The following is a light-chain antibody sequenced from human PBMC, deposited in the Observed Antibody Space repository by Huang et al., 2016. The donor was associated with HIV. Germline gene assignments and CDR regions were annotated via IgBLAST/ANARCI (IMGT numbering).Light chain of an antibody. CDR3: QQYNNWPRES. J-gene: IGKJ2*03. V-gene: IGKV3-15*01. Sequence: IVMTQSPATRSVSPGQRVTLSCRTSQSVSNKVDWYQRKPGQAPRHLIYDASKRAIKTPARLSGSGAETEFTLTINSLQSEDFAVYHCQQYNNWPRESFGQGTKLEIK. CDR1: QSVSNK. CDR2: DAS.